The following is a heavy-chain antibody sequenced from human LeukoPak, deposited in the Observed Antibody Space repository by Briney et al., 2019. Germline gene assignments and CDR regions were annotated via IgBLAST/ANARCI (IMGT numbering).Heavy chain of an antibody. J-gene: IGHJ3*02. CDR2: IWSRRNTI. CDR1: GFTFSSYS. Sequence: GGSLRLSCAASGFTFSSYSMNWVRQASGKGLEWVSYIWSRRNTIYYADSVKGRFTISTDNAKNSLYLQMNSLRGDDTAVYYCARDLNWAFDIWGQGTMVTVSS. V-gene: IGHV3-48*01. CDR3: ARDLNWAFDI.